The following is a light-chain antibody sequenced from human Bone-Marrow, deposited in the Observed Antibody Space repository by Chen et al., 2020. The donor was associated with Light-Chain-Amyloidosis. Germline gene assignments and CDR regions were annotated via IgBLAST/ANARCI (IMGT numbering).Light chain of an antibody. CDR1: SSDVGGYNY. Sequence: QSALTQPASVSGSPGQSITISCTGTSSDVGGYNYVSWYQQHPGKAPKLMIYDVSNRPSGVSKRFSGSKSGNTASLTISGLHAEDEADYYCSSYTSSSTPVVFGGGTKLTVL. CDR3: SSYTSSSTPVV. V-gene: IGLV2-14*01. CDR2: DVS. J-gene: IGLJ2*01.